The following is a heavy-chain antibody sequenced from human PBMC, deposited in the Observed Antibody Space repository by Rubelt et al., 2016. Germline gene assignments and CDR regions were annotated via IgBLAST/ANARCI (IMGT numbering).Heavy chain of an antibody. CDR2: LKSKTDGGRT. V-gene: IGHV3-15*01. CDR1: GFTFSNAW. Sequence: EVQLVESGGGLVKPGGSLRLSCAASGFTFSNAWMSWVRQAPGKGLEWVGRLKSKTDGGRTDYAAPVKCRLTISRDDSKNTLDLQMNSLKTDDTAVYYCTTDGDSSSSGGTTWGQGTLVTVSS. CDR3: TTDGDSSSSGGTT. D-gene: IGHD6-6*01. J-gene: IGHJ4*02.